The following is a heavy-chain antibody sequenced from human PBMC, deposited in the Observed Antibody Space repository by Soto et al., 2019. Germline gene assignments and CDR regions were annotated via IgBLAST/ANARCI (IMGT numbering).Heavy chain of an antibody. CDR2: IIPFFGTP. J-gene: IGHJ4*02. CDR3: ARDKGAYYSHLVY. D-gene: IGHD3-22*01. Sequence: QVLLVQSGAEVKKPGSSVKVSCKLSGATFSSYAMIWVRQAPGQGLEWIGGIIPFFGTPNYAQKFQGRVTITPDTSTATSYMELSSLRSDDTAVYYCARDKGAYYSHLVYWGQGTLVTVSS. CDR1: GATFSSYA. V-gene: IGHV1-69*06.